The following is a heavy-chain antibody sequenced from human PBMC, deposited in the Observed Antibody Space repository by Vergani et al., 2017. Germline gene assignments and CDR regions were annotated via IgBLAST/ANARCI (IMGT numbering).Heavy chain of an antibody. CDR1: GFTFSSYA. J-gene: IGHJ5*02. V-gene: IGHV3-64*04. CDR3: AKDPQLLYSSGVHWFDP. D-gene: IGHD6-19*01. CDR2: ISSNGGST. Sequence: VQLVESGGGLVQPGGSLRLSCSASGFTFSSYAMHWVRQALGKGLEYVSAISSNGGSTYYADSVKGRFTISRDNSKNTLYLQMNSLRAEDTAVYYCAKDPQLLYSSGVHWFDPWGQGTLVTVSS.